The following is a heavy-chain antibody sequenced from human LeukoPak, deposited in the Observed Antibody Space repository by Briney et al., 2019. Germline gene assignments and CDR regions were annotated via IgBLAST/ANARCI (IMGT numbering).Heavy chain of an antibody. CDR3: AKDNAAVVDF. J-gene: IGHJ4*02. CDR2: IRYDGSNK. Sequence: GGSLRLSCAASGFSFSSYGMHWVRQAPGKGLEWVTFIRYDGSNKFYADSVKGRFTISRDSSKNTLYPQMNSLRDEDTAVYYCAKDNAAVVDFWGQGTLVTVSS. D-gene: IGHD6-19*01. V-gene: IGHV3-30*02. CDR1: GFSFSSYG.